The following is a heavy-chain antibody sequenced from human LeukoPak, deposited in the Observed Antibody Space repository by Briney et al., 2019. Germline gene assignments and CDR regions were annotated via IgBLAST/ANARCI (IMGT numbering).Heavy chain of an antibody. D-gene: IGHD2-15*01. V-gene: IGHV4-31*03. CDR2: IYYSGST. CDR3: ARDIVVVVAATRRTDAFDI. J-gene: IGHJ3*02. CDR1: GGSISSGGYY. Sequence: SQTLSPTCTVSGGSISSGGYYWSWIRQHPGKGLEWIGYIYYSGSTYYNPSLKSRVTISVDTSKNQFSLKLSSVTAADTAVYYCARDIVVVVAATRRTDAFDIWGQGTMVTVSS.